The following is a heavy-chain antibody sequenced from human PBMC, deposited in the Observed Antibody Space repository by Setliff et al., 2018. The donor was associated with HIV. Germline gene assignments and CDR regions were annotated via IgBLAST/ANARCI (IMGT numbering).Heavy chain of an antibody. D-gene: IGHD2-15*01. V-gene: IGHV4-59*11. J-gene: IGHJ3*02. CDR2: FYYSGSP. Sequence: KASETLSLTCTVSGGSIRSHYWNWIRQSPGKGLEWIAYFYYSGSPNYNPSLKSRVTRSVDTSKNQFSLKLNSVTAADTAVYYCARDLQVADVFDIWGQGTMVTVSS. CDR3: ARDLQVADVFDI. CDR1: GGSIRSHY.